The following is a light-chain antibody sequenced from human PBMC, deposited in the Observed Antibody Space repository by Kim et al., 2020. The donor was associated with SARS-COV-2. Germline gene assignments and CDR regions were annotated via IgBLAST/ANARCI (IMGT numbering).Light chain of an antibody. CDR3: QQYYSTPQVH. V-gene: IGKV4-1*01. CDR2: WAS. J-gene: IGKJ2*01. Sequence: DIVMTQSPDSLAVSLGERATINCKSSQSVLYSSNNKNYLAWYQQKPGQPPKLLIYWASTRESGVPDRFSGSGSGTDFTLTISSLQAEDVAVYYCQQYYSTPQVHFGQGTKLEI. CDR1: QSVLYSSNNKNY.